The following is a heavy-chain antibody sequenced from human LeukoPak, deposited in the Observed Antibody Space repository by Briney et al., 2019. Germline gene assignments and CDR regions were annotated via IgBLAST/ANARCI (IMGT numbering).Heavy chain of an antibody. Sequence: SQTLSLTCTVSGGSISSGGYYWTWIRQPPGKGLEWIGYMSQTGSTYYNPSLKSRVTISVDTSKSQFSLKLTSVTAADTAVYYCARDWSGPYYFDHWGQGILVTVSS. CDR1: GGSISSGGYY. CDR3: ARDWSGPYYFDH. CDR2: MSQTGST. V-gene: IGHV4-31*03. J-gene: IGHJ4*01. D-gene: IGHD3-3*01.